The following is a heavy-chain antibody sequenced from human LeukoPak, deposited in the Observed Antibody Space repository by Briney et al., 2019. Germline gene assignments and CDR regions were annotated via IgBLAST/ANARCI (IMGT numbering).Heavy chain of an antibody. CDR2: IYGTRST. D-gene: IGHD3-16*01. V-gene: IGHV4-38-2*01. Sequence: SETLSLTCAVSGYSLGKNYYWGWIRQTPGKGLEWIGRIYGTRSTSYNPSLMNRVTMSVDTSKNHFSLQLTSVTAADTAVYFCARHDSRGSASTRFDYWGQGILVTISS. CDR1: GYSLGKNYY. J-gene: IGHJ4*02. CDR3: ARHDSRGSASTRFDY.